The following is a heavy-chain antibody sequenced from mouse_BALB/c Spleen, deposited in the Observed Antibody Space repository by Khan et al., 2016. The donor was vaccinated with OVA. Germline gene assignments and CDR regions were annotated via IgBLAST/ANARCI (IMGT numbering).Heavy chain of an antibody. J-gene: IGHJ2*01. CDR2: INPSSGYT. CDR3: TKTQER. CDR1: GYTFTSYT. D-gene: IGHD3-2*02. V-gene: IGHV1-4*01. Sequence: VQLQHSGAELARPGASVKMSCKASGYTFTSYTMHWVKQRPGQGLEWIGYINPSSGYTKYNQKFKDKATLTSAKSSRTASMQLSSLPSADSAVSYCTKTQERWGQGTTLTVSS.